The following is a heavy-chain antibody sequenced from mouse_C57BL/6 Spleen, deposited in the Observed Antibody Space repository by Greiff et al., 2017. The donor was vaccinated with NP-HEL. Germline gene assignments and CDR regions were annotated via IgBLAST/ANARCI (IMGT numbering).Heavy chain of an antibody. V-gene: IGHV7-3*01. J-gene: IGHJ4*01. Sequence: QVVESGGGLVPPCFPLRPPFSSSFFPFPSSSLLFFLPPPFHSLYLLVFIRNKANCYTTAYSASVKGRFTISRDNSQSILYLQMNALRAEDSATYYCARSLNWEGYYAMDYWGQGTSVTVSS. CDR2: IRNKANCYTT. CDR1: FFPFPSSS. D-gene: IGHD4-1*01. CDR3: ARSLNWEGYYAMDY.